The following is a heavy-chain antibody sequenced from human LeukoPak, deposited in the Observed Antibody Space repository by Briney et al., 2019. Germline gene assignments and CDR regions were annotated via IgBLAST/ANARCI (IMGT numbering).Heavy chain of an antibody. J-gene: IGHJ1*01. CDR2: IRYDGSQK. CDR3: AKGDFWTGVGEFFHP. Sequence: PGRSLRLSCAASGFTFSSYGMFWVRQAPGKGLEWVGVIRYDGSQKHYADSVKGRFTISRGNSKDNLYLQMNSPRVEDTAVYYGAKGDFWTGVGEFFHPWGQGTLATVSS. D-gene: IGHD3/OR15-3a*01. CDR1: GFTFSSYG. V-gene: IGHV3-33*06.